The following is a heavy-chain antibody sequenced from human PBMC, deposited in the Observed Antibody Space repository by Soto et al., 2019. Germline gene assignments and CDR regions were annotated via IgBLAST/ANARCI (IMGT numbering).Heavy chain of an antibody. CDR3: ARSGVSTDIVVVPAAENYYYYGMDV. CDR1: GGSISSGGYY. J-gene: IGHJ6*02. V-gene: IGHV4-31*03. Sequence: PSETLSLTCTFSGGSISSGGYYWSWIRQHPGKGLEWIGYIYYSGSTYYNPSLKSRVTISVDTSKNQFSLKLSSVTAADTAVYYCARSGVSTDIVVVPAAENYYYYGMDVWGQGTTVTVSS. CDR2: IYYSGST. D-gene: IGHD2-2*01.